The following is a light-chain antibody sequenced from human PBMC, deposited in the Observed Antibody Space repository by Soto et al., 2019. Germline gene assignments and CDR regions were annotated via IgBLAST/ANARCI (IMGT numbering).Light chain of an antibody. J-gene: IGKJ4*01. CDR1: QDTSNY. Sequence: DIQMTQSPSSLSASVGDRVTITCQTSQDTSNYLNWYQQKSGKAPELLIYDTSNLETGVPSRFSGSGSGTYFTFTISSLPPEDTATYYGQQYDNLPLTFGGGTKVVIK. CDR3: QQYDNLPLT. CDR2: DTS. V-gene: IGKV1-33*01.